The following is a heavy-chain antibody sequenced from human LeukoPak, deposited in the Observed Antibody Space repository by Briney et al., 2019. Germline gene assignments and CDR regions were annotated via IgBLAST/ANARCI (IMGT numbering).Heavy chain of an antibody. CDR3: AKDFVLMVYARSYYFDY. D-gene: IGHD2-8*01. CDR2: IRYDGSNK. Sequence: GGSLRLSCAASGFTFSSYGMHWVRQAPGKGLEWVAFIRYDGSNKYYADSVKGRFTISRDNSKNTLYLQMNSLRAEDTAVYYCAKDFVLMVYARSYYFDYWGQGTLVTVSS. J-gene: IGHJ4*02. CDR1: GFTFSSYG. V-gene: IGHV3-30*02.